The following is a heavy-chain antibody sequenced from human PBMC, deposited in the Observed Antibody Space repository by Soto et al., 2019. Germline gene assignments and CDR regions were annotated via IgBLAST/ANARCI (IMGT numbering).Heavy chain of an antibody. J-gene: IGHJ4*02. V-gene: IGHV3-30*19. D-gene: IGHD3-16*01. CDR3: ARWGTTGGFDL. Sequence: QVQLVESGGGVVQPGASVRLSCAASGFRFKSFVMHWVRQAPGKGLEWVAFTSNDGNNTDYGDSVKGRFTVSRDNSQNTLHLEMDFLRPEDTALYYCARWGTTGGFDLWGQGTLVSVSS. CDR2: TSNDGNNT. CDR1: GFRFKSFV.